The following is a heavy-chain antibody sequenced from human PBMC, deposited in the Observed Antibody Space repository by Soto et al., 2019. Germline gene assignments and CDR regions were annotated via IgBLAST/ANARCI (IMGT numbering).Heavy chain of an antibody. CDR2: INHSGSA. CDR3: ARVSDY. Sequence: QVLLQQWGAGRLKPSETLSLTCAVYGGSFIDYSWGWIRQSPGTGLEWIGEINHSGSANYNPSLKSRVTISVDTSKTQFSLKLYSVTAAYAAVYYCARVSDYWSQGTLVTVSS. V-gene: IGHV4-34*01. CDR1: GGSFIDYS. J-gene: IGHJ4*02.